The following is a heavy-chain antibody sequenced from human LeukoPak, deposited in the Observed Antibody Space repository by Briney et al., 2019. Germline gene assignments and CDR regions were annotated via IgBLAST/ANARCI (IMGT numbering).Heavy chain of an antibody. CDR2: IYISGNT. Sequence: PSETLSLTCTVSGGSISDFYWSWIRQPAGKGLEWIGRIYISGNTNYSPSLKSRVTMPLDTSKNHFSLRLRSVTAADTAVYYCARNAGDYWGQGTLVTVSS. CDR1: GGSISDFY. D-gene: IGHD1-1*01. J-gene: IGHJ4*02. CDR3: ARNAGDY. V-gene: IGHV4-4*07.